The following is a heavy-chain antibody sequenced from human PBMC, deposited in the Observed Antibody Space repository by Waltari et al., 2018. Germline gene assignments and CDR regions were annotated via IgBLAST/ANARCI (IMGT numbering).Heavy chain of an antibody. D-gene: IGHD5-12*01. J-gene: IGHJ6*02. CDR3: ARVIWGSGYDSPHGMDV. CDR1: GGSISSHY. V-gene: IGHV4-59*11. CDR2: IYYSGST. Sequence: QVQLQESGPGLVKPSETLSLTCTVSGGSISSHYWSWIRQPPGKGLEWIGYIYYSGSTHYNPSLKSRVTISVDTAKNQFSLKLSSVTAADTAVYYCARVIWGSGYDSPHGMDVWGQGTTVTVSS.